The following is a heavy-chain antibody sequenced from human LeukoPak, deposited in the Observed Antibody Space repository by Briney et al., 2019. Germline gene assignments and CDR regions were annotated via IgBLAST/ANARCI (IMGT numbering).Heavy chain of an antibody. CDR2: ISGSGGST. CDR1: GFTFSSHA. Sequence: GGSLRLSCAASGFTFSSHAMSWVRQAPGKGLEWVSAISGSGGSTYYADSVKGRFTISRDNSKNTLYLQMNSLRAEDTAVYYCAKARLGYCSSTSCYGDDYWGQGTLVTVSS. V-gene: IGHV3-23*01. D-gene: IGHD2-2*01. CDR3: AKARLGYCSSTSCYGDDY. J-gene: IGHJ4*02.